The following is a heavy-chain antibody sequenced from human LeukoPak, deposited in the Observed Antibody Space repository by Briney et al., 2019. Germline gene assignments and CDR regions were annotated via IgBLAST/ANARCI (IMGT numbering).Heavy chain of an antibody. D-gene: IGHD5-12*01. CDR2: IIPIFGTA. CDR3: AREGGYPYYFDY. V-gene: IGHV1-69*13. CDR1: GGTFSSYA. J-gene: IGHJ4*02. Sequence: SVKVSCKASGGTFSSYAISWVRQAPGQGLEWMGGIIPIFGTANYAQKFQGRVTITADESTSTAYMVLSSLRSEDTAVYYCAREGGYPYYFDYWGQGTLVTVSS.